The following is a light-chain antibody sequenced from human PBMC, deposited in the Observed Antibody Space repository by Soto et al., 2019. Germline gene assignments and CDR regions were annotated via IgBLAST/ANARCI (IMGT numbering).Light chain of an antibody. CDR1: QDISNY. CDR2: GAS. CDR3: QQGANVPRT. V-gene: IGKV1-33*01. Sequence: DIQMTQSPSSLSASLGDRVTITCQASQDISNYLNWYQQKPGKAPKLLIYGASNLETGVPSRFGGSGSGTDFTFTITSLQPEDSAIYYCQQGANVPRTFGGGTKVEMK. J-gene: IGKJ4*01.